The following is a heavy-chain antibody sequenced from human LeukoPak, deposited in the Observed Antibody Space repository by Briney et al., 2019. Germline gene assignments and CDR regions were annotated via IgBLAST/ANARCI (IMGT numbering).Heavy chain of an antibody. D-gene: IGHD3-22*01. V-gene: IGHV1-69*05. CDR3: ARVQPYDSSGYYYHLAFDI. J-gene: IGHJ3*02. CDR1: GGTFSSYA. Sequence: SVKVSCKASGGTFSSYAISWVRQAPGQGLEWMGRIIPIFGTANYAQKLQGRVTITTDESTSTAYMELSSLRSEDTAVYYCARVQPYDSSGYYYHLAFDIWGQGTMVTVSS. CDR2: IIPIFGTA.